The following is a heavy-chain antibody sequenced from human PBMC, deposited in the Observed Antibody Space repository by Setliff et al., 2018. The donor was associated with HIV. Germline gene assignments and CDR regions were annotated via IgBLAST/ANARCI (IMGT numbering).Heavy chain of an antibody. CDR2: IDHSGST. D-gene: IGHD3-10*01. J-gene: IGHJ6*03. CDR3: ARDGPLEGSYRYYYYYMDV. V-gene: IGHV4-34*01. CDR1: GGSFSGYY. Sequence: SETLSLTCAVYGGSFSGYYWSWIRQAPGKGLEWIGEIDHSGSTNYNPSLKSRVTISVDTSKNQFSLKLSSATAADTAVYYCARDGPLEGSYRYYYYYMDVWGKGTTVTVSS.